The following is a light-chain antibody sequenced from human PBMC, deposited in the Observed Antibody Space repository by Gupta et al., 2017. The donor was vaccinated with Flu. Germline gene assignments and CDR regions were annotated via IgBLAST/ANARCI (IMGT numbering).Light chain of an antibody. CDR3: CSYGGSYICWV. J-gene: IGLJ3*02. V-gene: IGLV2-11*01. CDR2: DVS. Sequence: QSALTQPRSVSGSPVQSVTISCTGTSIDVGGYNYVSWYQQHPGKAPKVMIYDVSRRPSGVPDRFSGSKSGNTASLTISGLQAEDEADYYCCSYGGSYICWVFGGGTKLTVL. CDR1: SIDVGGYNY.